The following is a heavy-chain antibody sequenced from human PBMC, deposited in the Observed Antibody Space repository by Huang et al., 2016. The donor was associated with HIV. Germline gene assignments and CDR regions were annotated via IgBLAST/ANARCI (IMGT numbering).Heavy chain of an antibody. CDR3: AHSTDASAATFYFDF. Sequence: QITLRESGPALVKPTQTLTLTCTFSGFSLTTTGVGVGWIRQPPGQALECLAFISSNGDGRYSPSLSSMLTITKDTSKNQVVLTMTNMDPVDTATYYCAHSTDASAATFYFDFWGQGTLVAVSS. V-gene: IGHV2-5*01. D-gene: IGHD6-25*01. CDR1: GFSLTTTGVG. J-gene: IGHJ4*02. CDR2: ISSNGDG.